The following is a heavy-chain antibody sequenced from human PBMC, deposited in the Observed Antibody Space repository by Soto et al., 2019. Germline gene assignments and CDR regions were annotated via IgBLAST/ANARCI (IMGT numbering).Heavy chain of an antibody. CDR3: ARLKGGSCYDAIGN. D-gene: IGHD2-15*01. V-gene: IGHV3-23*01. CDR1: ALSFRTYA. CDR2: IGESTSTT. J-gene: IGHJ4*02. Sequence: GGSLRLSCVASALSFRTYAMSWVRQAPGKGLEWVSSIGESTSTTYYADSVKGRFTITRDNSESPLFLQMNSLRAEDTAIYYCARLKGGSCYDAIGNWGQGTLVTVSS.